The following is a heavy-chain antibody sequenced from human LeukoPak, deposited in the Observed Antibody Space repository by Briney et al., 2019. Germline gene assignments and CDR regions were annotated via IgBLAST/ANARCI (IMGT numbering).Heavy chain of an antibody. CDR1: GFTFSSYA. D-gene: IGHD4-17*01. V-gene: IGHV3-30-3*01. CDR2: ISYDGSNK. Sequence: PGGSLRLSCAASGFTFSSYAMHWVRQAPGKGLEWVAVISYDGSNKYYADSVKGRFTISRDNSKNTLYLQMNSLRAEDTAVCYCARETTAFDYWGQGTLVTVSS. CDR3: ARETTAFDY. J-gene: IGHJ4*02.